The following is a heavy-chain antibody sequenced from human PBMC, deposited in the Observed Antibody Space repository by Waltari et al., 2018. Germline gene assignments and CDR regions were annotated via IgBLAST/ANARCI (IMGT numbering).Heavy chain of an antibody. Sequence: QVQLQESGPGLVKPSETLSLTCDVSGYSINSGYYWGWIRQSPGKGLEWIATIYHAGDTFYNPSLKSRVTISMDTSKNQFSLKLNSVTAADTAVDFCSRQVLGYCTSAACRRLESWGQGTLVTVSS. V-gene: IGHV4-38-2*01. CDR2: IYHAGDT. CDR1: GYSINSGYY. D-gene: IGHD2-2*03. CDR3: SRQVLGYCTSAACRRLES. J-gene: IGHJ4*02.